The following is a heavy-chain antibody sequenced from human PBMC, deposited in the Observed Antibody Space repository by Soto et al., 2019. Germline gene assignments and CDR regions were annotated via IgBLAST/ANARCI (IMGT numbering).Heavy chain of an antibody. CDR1: GGSISSYY. V-gene: IGHV4-59*01. J-gene: IGHJ3*02. CDR2: IYYSGST. CDR3: ARVWGGAFDI. Sequence: QVQLQESGPGLVKPSETLSLTCTVSGGSISSYYWSWIRQPPGKGLEWIGYIYYSGSTHYNPSLKRPVTISVGTSKNPFSPKLASVTASDTAVYYCARVWGGAFDIWGQGTMVTVSS. D-gene: IGHD3-10*01.